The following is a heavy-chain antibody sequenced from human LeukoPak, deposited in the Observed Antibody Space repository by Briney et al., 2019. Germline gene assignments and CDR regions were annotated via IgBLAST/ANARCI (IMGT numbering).Heavy chain of an antibody. J-gene: IGHJ6*02. Sequence: SETLSLTCAVSGGSISGYFWSWSRQPPGKGLEWIGYIYYTGSTIYNPSLRSRVTMSVDVSKNQFSLDLTSVTAADTAVYYCARHDPVVHFLRGMDVWGQGTTVTVSS. CDR2: IYYTGST. CDR3: ARHDPVVHFLRGMDV. D-gene: IGHD2-2*01. CDR1: GGSISGYF. V-gene: IGHV4-59*08.